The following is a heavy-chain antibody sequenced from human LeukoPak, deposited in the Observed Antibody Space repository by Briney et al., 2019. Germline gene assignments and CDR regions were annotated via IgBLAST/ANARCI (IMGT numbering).Heavy chain of an antibody. CDR2: IKEDGSEK. CDR3: ARGGSGSYYKSFGPWLGDYYYYYMDV. Sequence: GGSLRLSCAASGFMFSSYWMSWVRQAPGKGLEWVADIKEDGSEKSYVDSVKGRFTISRGNAKNSLYLQMNSLRAEDTALYHCARGGSGSYYKSFGPWLGDYYYYYMDVWGKGTTVTISS. V-gene: IGHV3-7*03. CDR1: GFMFSSYW. D-gene: IGHD3-10*01. J-gene: IGHJ6*03.